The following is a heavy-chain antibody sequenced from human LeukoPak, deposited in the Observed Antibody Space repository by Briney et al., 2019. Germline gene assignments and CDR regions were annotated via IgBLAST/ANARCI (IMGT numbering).Heavy chain of an antibody. CDR3: ARDRSGSSSVDDAFDI. CDR1: GFTFHDYA. Sequence: GGSLRLSCAASGFTFHDYAMHWVRQAPGKGLEWVAYINVITGYIYYADSLKGRFTISRDNAKKSLFLEMNSLRVEDTAVYYCARDRSGSSSVDDAFDIWGQGIMVTVSS. D-gene: IGHD1-26*01. J-gene: IGHJ3*02. CDR2: INVITGYI. V-gene: IGHV3-21*01.